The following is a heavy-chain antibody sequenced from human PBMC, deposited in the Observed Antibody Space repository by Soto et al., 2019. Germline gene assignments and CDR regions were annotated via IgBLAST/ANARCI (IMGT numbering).Heavy chain of an antibody. CDR2: IYSGGST. D-gene: IGHD5-18*01. CDR3: ARESMGVDTAMASYFDY. V-gene: IGHV3-53*02. CDR1: GVTVSSNY. J-gene: IGHJ4*02. Sequence: EVQLVETGGGLIQPGGSLRLSCAASGVTVSSNYMSWVRQAPGKGLEWVSVIYSGGSTYYADSVKGRFTISRDNSKNTLHLQMNRLRAEDTAVYYSARESMGVDTAMASYFDYWGQGTLDTVSS.